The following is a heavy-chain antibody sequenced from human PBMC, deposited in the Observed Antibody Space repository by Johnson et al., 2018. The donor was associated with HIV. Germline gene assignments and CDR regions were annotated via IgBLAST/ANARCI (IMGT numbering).Heavy chain of an antibody. Sequence: VQVVESGGGLIQPGGSLRLSCAASGFTVSSNYMSWVRQAPWKGLEWVSVIYSGGSTYYADSVKGRFTISRDNSKNTLYLQINSLRAEDTAVYYCAKDGSWGSYSAAADAFDIWGQGTMVTVSS. CDR2: IYSGGST. CDR1: GFTVSSNY. CDR3: AKDGSWGSYSAAADAFDI. V-gene: IGHV3-66*03. D-gene: IGHD1-26*01. J-gene: IGHJ3*02.